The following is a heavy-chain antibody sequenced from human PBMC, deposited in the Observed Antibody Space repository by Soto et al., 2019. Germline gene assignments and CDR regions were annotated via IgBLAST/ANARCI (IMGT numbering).Heavy chain of an antibody. Sequence: QVQLVQSGAEVKKPGASVKVSCKASGYTFTSYYMHWVRQAPGQGLEWMGIIKPSGGSTSYAQKFQGRITMTRETPTSTVYMELSSLRSEDTAVYYCARDQGRIAEAGTSDYWGQGTLVTVSS. V-gene: IGHV1-46*01. CDR2: IKPSGGST. CDR1: GYTFTSYY. D-gene: IGHD6-13*01. CDR3: ARDQGRIAEAGTSDY. J-gene: IGHJ4*02.